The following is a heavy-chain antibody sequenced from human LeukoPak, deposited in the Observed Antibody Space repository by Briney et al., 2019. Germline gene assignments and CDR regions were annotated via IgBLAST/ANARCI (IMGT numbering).Heavy chain of an antibody. CDR3: ATDGYNSARDY. J-gene: IGHJ4*02. Sequence: GGSLRLSCAASGFNFNNYWMSWLRQAPGKGLEWVANTKPDGSEKYYMDSVRGLVTISRDNAKNLLYLQMSNLRAEDTAVYSCATDGYNSARDYWGQGSLVIVSS. D-gene: IGHD5-18*01. CDR1: GFNFNNYW. CDR2: TKPDGSEK. V-gene: IGHV3-7*01.